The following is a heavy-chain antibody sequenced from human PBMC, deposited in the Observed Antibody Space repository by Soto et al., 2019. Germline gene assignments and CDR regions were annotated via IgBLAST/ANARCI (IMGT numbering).Heavy chain of an antibody. V-gene: IGHV4-34*01. D-gene: IGHD3-10*01. Sequence: VKLQQWAAGLLKLSETLSLTCAAYGGSFSGYKWTWIRQTPGKGFEWIGEINDSGKTNYNPSLKSRVTIFLDTPKKQISLKLSSVTAADTAVYYCARGLILWFGELSRRGGYYYYMDVWGEGTTVIVSS. J-gene: IGHJ6*03. CDR2: INDSGKT. CDR1: GGSFSGYK. CDR3: ARGLILWFGELSRRGGYYYYMDV.